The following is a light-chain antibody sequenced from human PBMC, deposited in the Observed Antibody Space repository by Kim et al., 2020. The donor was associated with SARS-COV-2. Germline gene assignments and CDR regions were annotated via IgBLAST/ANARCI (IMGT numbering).Light chain of an antibody. Sequence: QRVTIACSGSSSNIGNNAVNWYQQLPGKAPKLLIYYDDLLPSGVSDRFSGSKSGTSASLAISGLQSEDEADYYCAAWDDSLNGVVFGGGTQLTVL. V-gene: IGLV1-36*01. J-gene: IGLJ2*01. CDR1: SSNIGNNA. CDR3: AAWDDSLNGVV. CDR2: YDD.